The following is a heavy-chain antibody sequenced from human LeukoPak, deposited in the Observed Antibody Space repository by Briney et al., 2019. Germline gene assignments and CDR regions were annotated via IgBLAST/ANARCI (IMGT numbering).Heavy chain of an antibody. V-gene: IGHV4-59*01. Sequence: SETLSLTCTVSGAFISSYYWSWIRQPPGKGLEWIGTIFNGGSTNYNPSLKSRVAISLDTSMSQFSLRLTSVTAADTAVYYCARLNYDFPDYWGQGTLVVVSS. CDR1: GAFISSYY. D-gene: IGHD3-3*01. J-gene: IGHJ4*02. CDR3: ARLNYDFPDY. CDR2: IFNGGST.